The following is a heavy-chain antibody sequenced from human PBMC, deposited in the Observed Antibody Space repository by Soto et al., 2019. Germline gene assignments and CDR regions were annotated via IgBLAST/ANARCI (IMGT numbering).Heavy chain of an antibody. CDR1: GYTFTSYG. Sequence: VKGSSNVSGYTFTSYGISWVRQDPGQGLEWMGWISAYNGNTNYAQKLQGRVTMTTDTSTSTAYMELRSLRSDDTAVYYCAREGLERAYGMDVWGQGTTVTVS. CDR3: AREGLERAYGMDV. CDR2: ISAYNGNT. J-gene: IGHJ6*02. V-gene: IGHV1-18*01. D-gene: IGHD1-1*01.